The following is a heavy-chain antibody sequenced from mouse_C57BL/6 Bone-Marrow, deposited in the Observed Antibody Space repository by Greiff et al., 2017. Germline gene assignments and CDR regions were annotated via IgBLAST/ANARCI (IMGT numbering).Heavy chain of an antibody. J-gene: IGHJ2*01. CDR1: GFNIKDDY. Sequence: VQLQQSGAELVRPGASVKLSCTASGFNIKDDYMHWVKQRPEQGLEWIGWIDPENGDTEYASKFQGKATITADTSSNTAYLQLSSLTSEDTAVCYSSTGGGYDDYWGQGTTLTVSS. V-gene: IGHV14-4*01. CDR2: IDPENGDT. D-gene: IGHD2-2*01. CDR3: STGGGYDDY.